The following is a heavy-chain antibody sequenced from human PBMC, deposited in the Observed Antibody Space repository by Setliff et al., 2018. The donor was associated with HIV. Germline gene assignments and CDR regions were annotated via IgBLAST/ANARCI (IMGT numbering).Heavy chain of an antibody. CDR3: ANMQWASNAWYSFDY. J-gene: IGHJ4*02. CDR2: IQQHGSEI. Sequence: PGGSLRLSCESSGFTFNNYWMSWVRQCPGKGLEWVANIQQHGSEIHYVASVEGRFTISRDNAKNSLYLQMNSLRAEDTAVYYCANMQWASNAWYSFDYWGQGALVTVSS. CDR1: GFTFNNYW. V-gene: IGHV3-7*05. D-gene: IGHD6-19*01.